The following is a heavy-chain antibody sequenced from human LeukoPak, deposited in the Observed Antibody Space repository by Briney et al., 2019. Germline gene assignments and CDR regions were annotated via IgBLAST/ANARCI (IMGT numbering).Heavy chain of an antibody. CDR1: GFTFSSYA. Sequence: GRSLRLSCAASGFTFSSYAMHWVRQAPGKELEWVAVISYDGSNKYYADSVKGRFTISRDNSKNTLYLQMNSLRAEDTAVYYCARDRSGSGSYYVTLDYWGQGTLVTVSS. V-gene: IGHV3-30-3*01. CDR2: ISYDGSNK. D-gene: IGHD1-26*01. J-gene: IGHJ4*02. CDR3: ARDRSGSGSYYVTLDY.